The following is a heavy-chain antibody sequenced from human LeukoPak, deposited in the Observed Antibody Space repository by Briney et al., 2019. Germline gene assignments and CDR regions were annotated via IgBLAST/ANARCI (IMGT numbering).Heavy chain of an antibody. CDR1: GGSIGSSSYY. CDR2: IYYSGST. D-gene: IGHD1-1*01. V-gene: IGHV4-39*07. CDR3: ARDTNYYFDY. J-gene: IGHJ4*02. Sequence: SETLSLTCTVSGGSIGSSSYYWGWIRQPPGKGLEWIGSIYYSGSTYYNPSLKSRVTISVDTSKNQFSLKLSSVTATDTAVYYCARDTNYYFDYWGQGTLVTVSS.